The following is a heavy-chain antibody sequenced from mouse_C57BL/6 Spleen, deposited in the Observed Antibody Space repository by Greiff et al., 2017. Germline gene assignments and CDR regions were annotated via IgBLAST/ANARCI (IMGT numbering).Heavy chain of an antibody. CDR2: ISSGSSTM. Sequence: EVKVVESGGGLVKPGGSLKLSCAASGFTFSDYGMHWVRQAPEKGLEWVAYISSGSSTMYYADTVKGRFTISRDNAKNTLFLQMTSLRSEDTAMYYCARDYYGSSDAWFAYWGQGTLVTVSA. J-gene: IGHJ3*01. V-gene: IGHV5-17*01. CDR3: ARDYYGSSDAWFAY. CDR1: GFTFSDYG. D-gene: IGHD1-1*01.